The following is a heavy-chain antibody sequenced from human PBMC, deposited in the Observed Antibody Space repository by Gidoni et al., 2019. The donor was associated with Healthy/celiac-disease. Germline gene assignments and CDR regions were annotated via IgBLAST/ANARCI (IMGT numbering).Heavy chain of an antibody. Sequence: EVQLVESGGGLVKPGGSLRLSCAASGFTFSSYSMNWVRQAPGKGLEWVSSISSSSSYIYYADSVKGRFTISRDNAKNSLYLQMNSLRAEDTAVYYCAREERGYSGYDPYFDYWGQGTLVTVSS. CDR2: ISSSSSYI. J-gene: IGHJ4*02. CDR3: AREERGYSGYDPYFDY. V-gene: IGHV3-21*01. D-gene: IGHD5-12*01. CDR1: GFTFSSYS.